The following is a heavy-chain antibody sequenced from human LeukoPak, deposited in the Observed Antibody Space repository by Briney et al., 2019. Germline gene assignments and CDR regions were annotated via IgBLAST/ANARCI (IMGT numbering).Heavy chain of an antibody. CDR2: ISAYNGNT. CDR3: ARDQLPDIVVVLNYYYGMDV. CDR1: GYTFTSYG. Sequence: GASVKVSCKASGYTFTSYGISWVRQAPGQGLEWMGWISAYNGNTNYAQKLQGRVTMTTDTSTSTAYMELRSLGSDDTAVYYCARDQLPDIVVVLNYYYGMDVWGQGTTVTVSS. D-gene: IGHD2-2*01. J-gene: IGHJ6*02. V-gene: IGHV1-18*01.